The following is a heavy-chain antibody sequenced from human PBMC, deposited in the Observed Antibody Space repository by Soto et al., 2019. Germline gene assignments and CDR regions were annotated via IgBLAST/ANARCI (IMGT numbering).Heavy chain of an antibody. CDR2: IWYDGSNK. Sequence: GGSLRLSCAASGFTFSSYGMHWVRQAPGKGLEWVAVIWYDGSNKYYADSVKGRFTISRDNSKNTLYLQMNSLRAEDTAVYYCARARAGVVVAATYYFDYWGQGTLVTVSS. CDR3: ARARAGVVVAATYYFDY. CDR1: GFTFSSYG. D-gene: IGHD2-15*01. V-gene: IGHV3-33*01. J-gene: IGHJ4*02.